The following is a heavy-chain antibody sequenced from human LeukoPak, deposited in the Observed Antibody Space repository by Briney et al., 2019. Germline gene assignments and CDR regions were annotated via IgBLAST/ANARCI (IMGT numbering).Heavy chain of an antibody. CDR2: IYYSGST. V-gene: IGHV4-31*03. D-gene: IGHD2-2*01. CDR3: ATVGHEYQLLYVDY. Sequence: SETLSLTCTVSGGSISSGGYYWSWIRQHPGKGLEWIGYIYYSGSTYYNPSLKSRVTISVDTSKNQFSLKLSSVTAADTAVYYCATVGHEYQLLYVDYWGQGTLVTVSS. J-gene: IGHJ4*02. CDR1: GGSISSGGYY.